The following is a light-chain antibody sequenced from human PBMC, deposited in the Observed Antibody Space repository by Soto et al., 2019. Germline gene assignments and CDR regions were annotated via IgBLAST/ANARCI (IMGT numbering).Light chain of an antibody. Sequence: DIQMTQSPSSLSASVGDRVTITCRASQSISSDLNWYQQKPGKAPKLLIYAASSLQSGVPSRFSGSGSGTDFTLTISSLQPDDFATYYCQQSYSLFTFGPGTKVDIK. V-gene: IGKV1-39*01. CDR2: AAS. CDR3: QQSYSLFT. J-gene: IGKJ3*01. CDR1: QSISSD.